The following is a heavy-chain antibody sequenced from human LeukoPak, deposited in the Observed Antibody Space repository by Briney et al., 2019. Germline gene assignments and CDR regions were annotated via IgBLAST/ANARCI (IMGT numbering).Heavy chain of an antibody. CDR3: ARDRYPTK. CDR2: ISSSSSTI. J-gene: IGHJ4*02. CDR1: GFTFSSYE. Sequence: GVLRLSCAASGFTFSSYEMNWVRQAPGKGLEWVSYISSSSSTIYYADSVKGRFIISRDNAKNSLYLQMNSLRAEDTAVYYCARDRYPTKWGQGTLVTVPS. V-gene: IGHV3-48*03. D-gene: IGHD1-1*01.